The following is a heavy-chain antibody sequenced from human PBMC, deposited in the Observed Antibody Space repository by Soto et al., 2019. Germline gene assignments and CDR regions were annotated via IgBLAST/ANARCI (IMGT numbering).Heavy chain of an antibody. CDR3: ARVRQDYQFWNGCEAEGPCAMDD. CDR2: INHCGGT. D-gene: IGHD3-3*01. CDR1: GGSFSGYY. Sequence: QVQLQQWGAGLLKPSETLSLTCAVYGGSFSGYYWTWIRQSPGKGLEWIGEINHCGGTNYNSSLKSRVTISVDTSKSQFSLILYSVTAADTAEYYCARVRQDYQFWNGCEAEGPCAMDDWGQGTTVNGS. J-gene: IGHJ6*02. V-gene: IGHV4-34*02.